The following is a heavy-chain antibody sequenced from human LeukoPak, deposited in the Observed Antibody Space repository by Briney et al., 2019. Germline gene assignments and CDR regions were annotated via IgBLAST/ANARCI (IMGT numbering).Heavy chain of an antibody. CDR2: IYYSGST. V-gene: IGHV4-59*01. J-gene: IGHJ4*02. CDR1: GGSISSYY. Sequence: SETLSLTCTVSGGSISSYYWSWIRQPPGKGLEWIGYIYYSGSTNYNPSLKSRVTISVDTSKNQFSLKLSSVTAADTAVYYCARVGSYSYLYFDYWGQGTLVTVSS. CDR3: ARVGSYSYLYFDY. D-gene: IGHD5-18*01.